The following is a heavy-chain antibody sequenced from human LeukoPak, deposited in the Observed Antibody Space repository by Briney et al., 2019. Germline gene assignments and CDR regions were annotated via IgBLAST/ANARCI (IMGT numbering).Heavy chain of an antibody. CDR1: GFTFSSYG. V-gene: IGHV3-23*01. CDR3: ARDQVYYDILTGYHYYYGMDV. CDR2: ISGSGGST. J-gene: IGHJ6*02. D-gene: IGHD3-9*01. Sequence: GGSLRLSCAASGFTFSSYGMHWVRQAPGKGLEWVSAISGSGGSTYYADSVKGRFTISRHNSKNTLYLQMNSLRAEDTAVYYCARDQVYYDILTGYHYYYGMDVWGQGTTVTVSS.